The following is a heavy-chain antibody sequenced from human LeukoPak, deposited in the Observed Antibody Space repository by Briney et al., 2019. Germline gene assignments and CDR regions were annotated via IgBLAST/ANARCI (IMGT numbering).Heavy chain of an antibody. Sequence: GGSLRLSCAASGFTFSSYGMHWVRQAPGKGLEWVAVISYDGSNKYYADSVKGRFTISRDNSKNTLYLQMNSLRAEDTAVYYCAKAGEYSSSGGIDYWGQGTLVTVSS. J-gene: IGHJ4*02. CDR3: AKAGEYSSSGGIDY. D-gene: IGHD6-6*01. V-gene: IGHV3-30*18. CDR1: GFTFSSYG. CDR2: ISYDGSNK.